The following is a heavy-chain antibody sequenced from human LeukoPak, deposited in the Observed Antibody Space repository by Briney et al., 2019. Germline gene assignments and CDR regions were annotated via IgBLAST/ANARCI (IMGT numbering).Heavy chain of an antibody. V-gene: IGHV4-61*02. Sequence: SQTPSLTCTVSGGSISSGSYYWNWIRQPAGKGLEWIGRIYTGGNTNYNPSLKGRVTISLDTSKNQFSLKLSSVTAADTAVYYCARGRTVFGVVIIPSDAFDIWGQGTMVTVSS. J-gene: IGHJ3*02. CDR3: ARGRTVFGVVIIPSDAFDI. CDR2: IYTGGNT. CDR1: GGSISSGSYY. D-gene: IGHD3-3*01.